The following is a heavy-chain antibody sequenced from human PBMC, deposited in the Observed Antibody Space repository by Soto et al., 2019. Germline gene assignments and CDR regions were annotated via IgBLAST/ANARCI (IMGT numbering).Heavy chain of an antibody. V-gene: IGHV1-8*01. Sequence: QVQLVQSGAEVKKPGASVKVSCKASGYTFTSYDINWVRQATGQGLEWMGWMNPNSGNTGYAQKFQGRITMTRNPSISTAYMELSSLRSEATAVYYCTRGGNWNNGYNWCDPWGQGPLVTVSS. CDR2: MNPNSGNT. D-gene: IGHD1-1*01. CDR3: TRGGNWNNGYNWCDP. CDR1: GYTFTSYD. J-gene: IGHJ5*02.